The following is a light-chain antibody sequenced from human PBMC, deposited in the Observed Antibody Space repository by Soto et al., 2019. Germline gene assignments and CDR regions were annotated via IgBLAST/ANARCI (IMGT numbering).Light chain of an antibody. CDR1: SSNIGNNY. J-gene: IGLJ1*01. Sequence: QSVLPQPPSVSAAPGQKVTISCSRSSSNIGNNYVSWYQQLPGTAPKLLIYENNKRPSGIPDRFSGSKSGTSATLGITGLQTGDEADYYCGTWDSSLSAENVFGTGTKVTVL. CDR2: ENN. CDR3: GTWDSSLSAENV. V-gene: IGLV1-51*02.